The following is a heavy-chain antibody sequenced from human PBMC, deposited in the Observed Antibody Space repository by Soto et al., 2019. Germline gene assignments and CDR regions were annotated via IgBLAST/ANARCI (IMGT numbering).Heavy chain of an antibody. V-gene: IGHV4-34*01. J-gene: IGHJ6*02. CDR1: GGSFSGYY. D-gene: IGHD5-18*01. CDR3: ASRGYSYGLSLGMDV. CDR2: INHSGST. Sequence: SETLSLTCAVYGGSFSGYYWSWIRQPPGKGLEWIGEINHSGSTNYNPSLKSRVTISVDTSKNQFSLKLSSVTAADTAVYYCASRGYSYGLSLGMDVWGQGTTVTVSS.